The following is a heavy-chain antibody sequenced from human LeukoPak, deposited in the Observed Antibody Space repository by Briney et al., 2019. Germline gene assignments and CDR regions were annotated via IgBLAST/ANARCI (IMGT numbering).Heavy chain of an antibody. CDR3: ARVYGGYDNYYYYGMDV. Sequence: ASVKVSCKASGYTFTSYDINWVRQATGQGLEWMGWMNPNSGNTGYAQKFQGRVTMTRNTSISTAYMELSSLRSEDTAVYYCARVYGGYDNYYYYGMDVWGQGTTVTVSS. V-gene: IGHV1-8*01. CDR2: MNPNSGNT. J-gene: IGHJ6*02. CDR1: GYTFTSYD. D-gene: IGHD5-12*01.